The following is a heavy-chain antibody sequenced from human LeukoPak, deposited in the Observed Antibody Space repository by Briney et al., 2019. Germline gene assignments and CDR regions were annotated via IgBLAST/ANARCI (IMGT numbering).Heavy chain of an antibody. Sequence: SETLSLTCSVSGYAITGSSYYWGWICQPPGKGLEWIGSMYYSGSTYSNPSLKSRVTMSADTSKNQFSLKLSSVSAADTAVYYCARQYYDNTGYYYFDYWGQGTLVTVSS. V-gene: IGHV4-39*01. CDR2: MYYSGST. D-gene: IGHD3-22*01. CDR3: ARQYYDNTGYYYFDY. J-gene: IGHJ4*02. CDR1: GYAITGSSYY.